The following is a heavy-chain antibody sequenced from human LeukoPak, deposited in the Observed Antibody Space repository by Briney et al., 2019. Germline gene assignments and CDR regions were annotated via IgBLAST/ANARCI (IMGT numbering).Heavy chain of an antibody. J-gene: IGHJ4*02. CDR1: GYTFTSYG. D-gene: IGHD3-16*02. CDR3: ARGENDYVWGSYRPFDY. Sequence: ASVKVSCKASGYTFTSYGISWVRQAPGQGLEWMGWISAYNGNTNYAQKLQGRVTMTTDTSTSTAYMELRSLRSDDTAVYYCARGENDYVWGSYRPFDYWGQGTLVTVSS. CDR2: ISAYNGNT. V-gene: IGHV1-18*01.